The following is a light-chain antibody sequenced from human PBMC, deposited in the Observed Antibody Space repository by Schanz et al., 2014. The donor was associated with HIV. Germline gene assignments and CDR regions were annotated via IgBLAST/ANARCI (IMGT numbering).Light chain of an antibody. CDR1: QAVSGGH. J-gene: IGKJ3*01. CDR2: GAS. Sequence: EIVLTQSPGTLSVSPGDRATLSCTASQAVSGGHLAWYQQRPGQAPRLLIYGASRRATGIPDRFSGGGSVTDFTLTISILEPEDFAVYYCQHYGSSFGPGTKVDIK. CDR3: QHYGSS. V-gene: IGKV3-20*01.